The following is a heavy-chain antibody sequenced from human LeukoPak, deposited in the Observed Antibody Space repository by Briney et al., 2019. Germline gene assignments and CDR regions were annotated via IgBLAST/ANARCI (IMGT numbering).Heavy chain of an antibody. V-gene: IGHV3-30*18. D-gene: IGHD1-7*01. CDR2: ISYDGSTK. J-gene: IGHJ3*02. CDR3: AKDMYGQGNSNDAFDI. CDR1: GFIFSTYG. Sequence: PGRSLRLSCAASGFIFSTYGMRWVRQAPGKGLEWVAVISYDGSTKYYVDSVKGRFTISRDNSKNTLYLQMNSLRAEDTAVYYCAKDMYGQGNSNDAFDIWGQGTMVTVSS.